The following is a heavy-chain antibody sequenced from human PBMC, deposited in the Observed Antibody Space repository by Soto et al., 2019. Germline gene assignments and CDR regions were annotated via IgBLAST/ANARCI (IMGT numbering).Heavy chain of an antibody. D-gene: IGHD1-26*01. V-gene: IGHV1-24*01. CDR3: ATFVEEGATTISFPAY. Sequence: GASVKVSCKVSGYTLTELSMHWVRQTPGKGLEWMGGFDPEDGETIYAQKFQGRVTMTEDTSTDTAYMELSSLRSEDTAVYYCATFVEEGATTISFPAYWGQGTLVTVSS. CDR1: GYTLTELS. CDR2: FDPEDGET. J-gene: IGHJ4*02.